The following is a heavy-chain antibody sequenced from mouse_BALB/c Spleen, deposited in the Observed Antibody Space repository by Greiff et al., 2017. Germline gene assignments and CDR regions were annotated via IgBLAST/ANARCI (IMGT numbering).Heavy chain of an antibody. CDR1: GFTFSSFG. Sequence: EVKLVESGGGLVQPGGSMKLSCAASGFTFSSFGMHWVRQAPEKGLEWVAYISSGSSTIYYADTVKGRFTISRDNPKNTLFLQMTSLRSEDTAMYYCASSPYGPFAYWGQGTLVTVSA. V-gene: IGHV5-17*02. CDR2: ISSGSSTI. J-gene: IGHJ3*01. CDR3: ASSPYGPFAY. D-gene: IGHD1-2*01.